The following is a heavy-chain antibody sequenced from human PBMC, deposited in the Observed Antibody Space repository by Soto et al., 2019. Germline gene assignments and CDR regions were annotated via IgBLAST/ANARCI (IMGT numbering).Heavy chain of an antibody. D-gene: IGHD3-22*01. CDR1: GFTFSSYG. CDR3: ARDLSKDYYDSSGYYYMYRGLDY. J-gene: IGHJ4*02. V-gene: IGHV3-33*01. CDR2: IWYDGSNK. Sequence: GGSLRLSCAASGFTFSSYGMHWVRQAPGKGLEWVAVIWYDGSNKYYADSVKGRFTISRDNSKNTLYLQMNSLRAEDTAVYYCARDLSKDYYDSSGYYYMYRGLDYWGQGTLVTVSS.